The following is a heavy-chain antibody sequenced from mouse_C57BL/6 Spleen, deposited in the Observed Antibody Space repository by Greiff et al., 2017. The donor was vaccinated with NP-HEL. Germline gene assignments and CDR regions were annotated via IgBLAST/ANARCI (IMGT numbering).Heavy chain of an antibody. CDR3: ARSGITTVVATDFDV. J-gene: IGHJ1*03. CDR1: GYTFTSYW. Sequence: QVQLQQPGAELVRPGPSVKLSCKASGYTFTSYWMHWVKQRPGQGLEWIGVIDPSDSYTNYNQKFKGKATLTVDTSSSTAYMQLSSLTSEDSAVYYCARSGITTVVATDFDVWGTGTTVTVSS. V-gene: IGHV1-59*01. D-gene: IGHD1-1*01. CDR2: IDPSDSYT.